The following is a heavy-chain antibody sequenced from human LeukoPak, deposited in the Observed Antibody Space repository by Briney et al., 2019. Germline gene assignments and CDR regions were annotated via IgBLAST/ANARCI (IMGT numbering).Heavy chain of an antibody. V-gene: IGHV1-69*02. J-gene: IGHJ3*02. D-gene: IGHD3-22*01. CDR1: GGTFSSYT. CDR3: ASPGRDYYYDSSGYYYAGDAFDI. Sequence: SVKVSCKASGGTFSSYTISWVRQAPGQGLEWMGRIIPILGIANYAQKFQGRVTITADKSTSTAYMELSSLRSEDTAVYYCASPGRDYYYDSSGYYYAGDAFDIWGQRTMVTVSS. CDR2: IIPILGIA.